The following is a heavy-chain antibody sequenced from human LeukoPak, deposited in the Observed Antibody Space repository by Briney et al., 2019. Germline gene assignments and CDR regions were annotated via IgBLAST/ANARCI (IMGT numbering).Heavy chain of an antibody. V-gene: IGHV4-30-2*01. CDR3: ARADGGNGAIDY. CDR1: GGSISSGGYS. J-gene: IGHJ4*02. CDR2: IYHSGST. D-gene: IGHD4-23*01. Sequence: SQTLSLTCAGSGGSISSGGYSWSWIRQPPGKGLEWIGYIYHSGSTYYNPSLKSRVTISVDRSKNQFSLKLSSVPAADTAVYYCARADGGNGAIDYWGQGTLVTVSS.